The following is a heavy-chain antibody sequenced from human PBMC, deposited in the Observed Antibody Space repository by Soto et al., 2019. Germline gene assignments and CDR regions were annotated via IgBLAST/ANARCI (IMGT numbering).Heavy chain of an antibody. J-gene: IGHJ4*02. V-gene: IGHV3-23*01. CDR3: ANDYYDSSGYYYFDY. CDR2: ISGSGGST. Sequence: EVQLLESGGGLVQPGGSLRLSCAASGFTFSSYAMSWVRQAPGKGLEWVSAISGSGGSTYYADSVKGRFTISRDNSKNTLYLQMNRLRAEATAVYYCANDYYDSSGYYYFDYWGQGTLVTVSS. D-gene: IGHD3-22*01. CDR1: GFTFSSYA.